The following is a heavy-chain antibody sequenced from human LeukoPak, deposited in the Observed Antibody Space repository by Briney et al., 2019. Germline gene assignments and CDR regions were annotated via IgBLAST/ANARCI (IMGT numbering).Heavy chain of an antibody. CDR1: GFTFSSYG. CDR2: IRYDGSNK. V-gene: IGHV3-30*02. CDR3: ASGYSYGNDASDI. Sequence: GGSLRLSCAASGFTFSSYGMHWVRQAPGKGLEWVAFIRYDGSNKYYADSVKGRFTISRDNSKNTLYLQMNSLRAEDTAVYYCASGYSYGNDASDIWGQGTMVTVSS. D-gene: IGHD5-18*01. J-gene: IGHJ3*02.